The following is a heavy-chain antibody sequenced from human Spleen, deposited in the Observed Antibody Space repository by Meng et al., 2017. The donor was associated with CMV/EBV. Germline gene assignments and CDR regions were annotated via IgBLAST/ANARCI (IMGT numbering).Heavy chain of an antibody. CDR2: IYPGDSDT. CDR3: ARQGGIAAAGTQYGMDV. CDR1: GYTFDNFW. J-gene: IGHJ6*02. Sequence: GESLKISCKGSGYTFDNFWIGWVRQMPGKGLEWMGIIYPGDSDTRYSPSFQGQVTISADKSISTAYLQWSSLKASDTAMYYCARQGGIAAAGTQYGMDVWGQGTTVTVSS. V-gene: IGHV5-51*01. D-gene: IGHD6-13*01.